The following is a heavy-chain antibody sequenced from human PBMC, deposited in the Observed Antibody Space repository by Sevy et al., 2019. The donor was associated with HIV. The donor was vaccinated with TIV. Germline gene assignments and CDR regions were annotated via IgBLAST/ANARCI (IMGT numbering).Heavy chain of an antibody. J-gene: IGHJ4*02. V-gene: IGHV4-59*01. CDR3: ARLLSYGDYMDY. CDR1: GGSISTDY. CDR2: IYHIGST. Sequence: SETLSLTCTVSGGSISTDYWSWIRQPPGKGLEWIGYIYHIGSTNYNPSLKSPVTISVATSKNQFSLRLASVTAADTAVYYCARLLSYGDYMDYWGQGTLVTVSS. D-gene: IGHD4-17*01.